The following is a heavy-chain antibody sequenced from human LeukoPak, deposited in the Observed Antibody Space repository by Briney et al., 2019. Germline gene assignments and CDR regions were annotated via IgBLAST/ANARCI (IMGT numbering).Heavy chain of an antibody. J-gene: IGHJ4*02. CDR1: GFTFSSYE. CDR2: ISSSGSTI. D-gene: IGHD6-19*01. Sequence: PGGSLRLSCAASGFTFSSYEMNWVRQAPGKGLEWVSYISSSGSTIYYADSVKGRFTISRDNAKNSLYLQMNSLRAEDTAVYYCASPRRYSSGWYFYFDYWGQGTLVTVSS. CDR3: ASPRRYSSGWYFYFDY. V-gene: IGHV3-48*03.